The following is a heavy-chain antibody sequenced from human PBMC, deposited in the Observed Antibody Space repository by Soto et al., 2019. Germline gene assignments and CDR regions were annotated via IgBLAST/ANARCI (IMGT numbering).Heavy chain of an antibody. CDR3: ARGHSMVRGEYKYYYYGMDV. CDR2: INHSGST. Sequence: PSETLSLTCAVYGGSFSGYYWSWIRQPPGKGLEWIGEINHSGSTNYNPSLKSRVTISVDTSKNQFSPKLSSVPAADTAVYYCARGHSMVRGEYKYYYYGMDVWGQGTKVTVSS. J-gene: IGHJ6*02. CDR1: GGSFSGYY. D-gene: IGHD3-10*01. V-gene: IGHV4-34*01.